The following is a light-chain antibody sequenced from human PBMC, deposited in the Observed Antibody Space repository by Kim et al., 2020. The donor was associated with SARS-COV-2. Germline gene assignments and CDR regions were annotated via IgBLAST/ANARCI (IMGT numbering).Light chain of an antibody. V-gene: IGLV1-44*01. CDR1: RSNIGRNS. CDR3: AAWDDSLNVI. Sequence: PGQGVTISCSGGRSNIGRNSVNWYRQFPGTAPKILIYSNDQRCSGVPDRFSGSKAGTAASLAISDLRSEDEAVYFCAAWDDSLNVIFGGGTQLTVL. CDR2: SND. J-gene: IGLJ2*01.